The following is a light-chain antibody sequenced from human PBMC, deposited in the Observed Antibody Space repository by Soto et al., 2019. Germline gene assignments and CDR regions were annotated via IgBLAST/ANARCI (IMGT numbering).Light chain of an antibody. CDR2: DVS. Sequence: QSALTQPASVSGSPGQSITISCTGASSDIGNYDFVAWYQQHPGKAPKLLIYDVSHRPSGVSNRISGSKSGNTASLTISGIQTEDEADYYCSSFTPTRTLVLFGGGTKLTVL. J-gene: IGLJ2*01. CDR1: SSDIGNYDF. V-gene: IGLV2-14*01. CDR3: SSFTPTRTLVL.